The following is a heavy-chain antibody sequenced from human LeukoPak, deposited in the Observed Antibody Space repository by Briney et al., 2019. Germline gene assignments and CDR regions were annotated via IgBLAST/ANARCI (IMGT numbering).Heavy chain of an antibody. CDR1: GGSISNNY. V-gene: IGHV4-59*08. J-gene: IGHJ4*02. D-gene: IGHD6-19*01. CDR2: IYYTGAT. Sequence: SETLSLTCTVSGGSISNNYWTWIRQPPGKGLEWTGYIYYTGATSYNPSLKSRVTISVDTSRNQFSLRLTSVTAADTAVYYCARYGGSGWVIDNWGQGTLVTVSS. CDR3: ARYGGSGWVIDN.